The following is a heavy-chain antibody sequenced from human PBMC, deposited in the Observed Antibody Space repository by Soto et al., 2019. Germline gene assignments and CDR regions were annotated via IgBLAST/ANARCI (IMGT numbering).Heavy chain of an antibody. D-gene: IGHD5-18*01. V-gene: IGHV3-30*18. CDR3: AKDYYTWIQLWLPDY. CDR2: ISYDGSNK. Sequence: PGGSLSLSCAASGFPFSNYVMHWVRQAPGKGLEWVAVISYDGSNKYYADSVKGRFTISRDNSKNTLYLQMNSLRAEDTAVYYCAKDYYTWIQLWLPDYWGQGTLVTVSS. CDR1: GFPFSNYV. J-gene: IGHJ4*02.